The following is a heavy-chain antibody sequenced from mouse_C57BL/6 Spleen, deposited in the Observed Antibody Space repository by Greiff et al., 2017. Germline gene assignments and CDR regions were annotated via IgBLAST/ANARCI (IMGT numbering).Heavy chain of an antibody. CDR2: IYPGDGDT. D-gene: IGHD1-1*01. Sequence: QVQLQQSGPELVKPGASVKISCKASGYAFSSSWMNWVKQRPGQGLEWIGRIYPGDGDTNYNGKFKGKATLTADKSSSTAYMQLSSLTSEDSAVYFCARSSYYGSSTRVYYAMDYWGQGTSVTVSS. CDR3: ARSSYYGSSTRVYYAMDY. J-gene: IGHJ4*01. CDR1: GYAFSSSW. V-gene: IGHV1-82*01.